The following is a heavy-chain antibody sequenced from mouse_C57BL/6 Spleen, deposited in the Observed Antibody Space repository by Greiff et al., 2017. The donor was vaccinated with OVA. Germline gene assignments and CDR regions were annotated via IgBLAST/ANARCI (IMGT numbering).Heavy chain of an antibody. CDR3: GRDCKYGWCAY. CDR2: ISSGSSTI. CDR1: GFTFSDYG. V-gene: IGHV5-17*01. Sequence: VKLVESGGGLVKPGGSLKLSCAASGFTFSDYGMHWVRQAPEKGLEWVAYISSGSSTIYYADTVKGRFTISRDNAKNTLFLQMTSLRSEDTAMYYCGRDCKYGWCAYWGQGGLVPGFA. D-gene: IGHD5-1-1*01. J-gene: IGHJ3*01.